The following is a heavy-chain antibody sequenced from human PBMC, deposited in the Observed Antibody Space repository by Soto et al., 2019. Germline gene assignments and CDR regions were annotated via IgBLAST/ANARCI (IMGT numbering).Heavy chain of an antibody. J-gene: IGHJ4*02. Sequence: SETLSLTCTVSGGSISSYYWSWIRQPPGKGLEWIGYIYYSGSTNYNPSLKSRVTISVDTSKNQFSLKLSSVTAADTAVYYCARHAILTGYQFDYWGQGTLVTVSS. CDR2: IYYSGST. CDR3: ARHAILTGYQFDY. D-gene: IGHD3-9*01. CDR1: GGSISSYY. V-gene: IGHV4-59*08.